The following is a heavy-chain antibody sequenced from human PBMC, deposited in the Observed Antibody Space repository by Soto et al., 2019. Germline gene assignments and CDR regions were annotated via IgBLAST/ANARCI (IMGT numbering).Heavy chain of an antibody. D-gene: IGHD3-9*01. J-gene: IGHJ6*02. CDR3: AREGYDILTGYYKTYYYYGMDV. Sequence: PGESLKISCRGSVYSFPKYYIGWVRQMPGEGLEWMGTIYPGDSDTRYSPSFQGQVTISADKSISTAYLQWSSLKASDTAMYYCAREGYDILTGYYKTYYYYGMDVWGQGTTVTVSS. CDR2: IYPGDSDT. CDR1: VYSFPKYY. V-gene: IGHV5-51*01.